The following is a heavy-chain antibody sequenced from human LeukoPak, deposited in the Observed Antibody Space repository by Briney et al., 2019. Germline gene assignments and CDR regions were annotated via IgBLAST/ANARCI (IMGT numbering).Heavy chain of an antibody. V-gene: IGHV4-59*01. CDR2: IYYSGTT. D-gene: IGHD2-15*01. J-gene: IGHJ3*02. CDR3: ARSPGGGFDI. CDR1: GGSITNFY. Sequence: PSETLSLTCTVSGGSITNFYGGCIRQSPGKGLELIGYIYYSGTTNYSPSLKSRVSISVDTSKKQFSLKLSSVTAADTAVYYCARSPGGGFDIWGQGTMVTVSS.